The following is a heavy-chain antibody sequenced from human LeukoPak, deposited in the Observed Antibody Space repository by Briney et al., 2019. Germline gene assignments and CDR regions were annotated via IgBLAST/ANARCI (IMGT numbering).Heavy chain of an antibody. D-gene: IGHD3-10*01. V-gene: IGHV3-23*01. CDR2: ISGSGGST. Sequence: GGSLRLSCAASGFTFSSYAMSWVRQAPGKGLEWVSAISGSGGSTYYADSVKGRFTISRDNSKNTLYLQMNSLRAEDTAVYYCAKDEAITMVRGVFDYWGQGTLVTVSS. CDR1: GFTFSSYA. J-gene: IGHJ4*02. CDR3: AKDEAITMVRGVFDY.